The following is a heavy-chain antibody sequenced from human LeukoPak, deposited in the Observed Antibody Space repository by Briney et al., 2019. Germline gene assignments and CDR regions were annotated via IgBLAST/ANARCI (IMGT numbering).Heavy chain of an antibody. Sequence: SETLSLTCTVSGGSISSHYWTWIRQPPGKGLEWIGYIYYSGSTKFNPSLKSRVTISVDTSKNQFSLKLSSVTAADTAVYYCARGGGVTYYDSTGYLWYFDYWGQGTLVTVSS. CDR2: IYYSGST. CDR3: ARGGGVTYYDSTGYLWYFDY. D-gene: IGHD3-22*01. V-gene: IGHV4-59*11. J-gene: IGHJ4*02. CDR1: GGSISSHY.